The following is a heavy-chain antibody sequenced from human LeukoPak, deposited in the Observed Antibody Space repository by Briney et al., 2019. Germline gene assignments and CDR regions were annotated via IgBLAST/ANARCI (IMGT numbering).Heavy chain of an antibody. D-gene: IGHD3-10*01. CDR1: GGTFSSYA. V-gene: IGHV1-69*01. Sequence: SVKVSCKASGGTFSSYAISWVRQAPGQGLEWMGGIIPIFGTANYAQKFQGRVTITADESTSTAYMELSSLRPEDTAVYYCARAKGPYYYGSGPYYFDYWGQGTLVTVSS. CDR3: ARAKGPYYYGSGPYYFDY. CDR2: IIPIFGTA. J-gene: IGHJ4*02.